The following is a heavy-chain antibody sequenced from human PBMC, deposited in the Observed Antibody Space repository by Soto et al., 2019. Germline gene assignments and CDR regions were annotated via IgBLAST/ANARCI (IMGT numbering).Heavy chain of an antibody. J-gene: IGHJ6*02. CDR3: ARRPPMDYYYYYGMDV. V-gene: IGHV4-39*01. CDR1: GGSISSSSYY. CDR2: IYYSGST. Sequence: SETLSLTCTVSGGSISSSSYYWGWIRQPPGKGLEWIGSIYYSGSTYYNPSLKSRVTISVDTSKNQFSLKLSSVTAADTAVYYCARRPPMDYYYYYGMDVWGQGTTVTVSS.